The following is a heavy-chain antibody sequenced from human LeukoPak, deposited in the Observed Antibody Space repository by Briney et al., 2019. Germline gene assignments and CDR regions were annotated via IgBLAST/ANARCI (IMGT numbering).Heavy chain of an antibody. CDR3: ARHSNYGPPYGMDV. CDR2: TRNEANIYTT. Sequence: PGGCLRPSCAASGFIFTDHYMDWVRQAPGKWLEWVGRTRNEANIYTTKYAASVKGRFTISRDDSKNSLYLQMKSLKTEDTAVYYCARHSNYGPPYGMDVWGQGTTVTVSS. V-gene: IGHV3-72*01. J-gene: IGHJ6*02. CDR1: GFIFTDHY. D-gene: IGHD4-11*01.